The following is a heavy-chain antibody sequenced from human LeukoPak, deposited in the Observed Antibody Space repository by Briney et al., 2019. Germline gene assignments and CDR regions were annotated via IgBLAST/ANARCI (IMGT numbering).Heavy chain of an antibody. CDR2: IAYDGSNK. CDR3: ARTYSGRNTDAFDI. J-gene: IGHJ3*02. V-gene: IGHV3-30-3*01. CDR1: GFTFSSYA. D-gene: IGHD1-26*01. Sequence: GGSLRLSCAASGFTFSSYAMHWVRQAPGKGLEWVTVIAYDGSNKYYADSVKGRFTISRDNSKNTLYLQMNSLRAEDTAVYYCARTYSGRNTDAFDIWGQGTMVTVSS.